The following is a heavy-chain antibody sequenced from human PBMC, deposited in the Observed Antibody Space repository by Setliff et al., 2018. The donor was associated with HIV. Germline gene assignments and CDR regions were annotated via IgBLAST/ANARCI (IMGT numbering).Heavy chain of an antibody. J-gene: IGHJ4*02. CDR2: INHSGST. V-gene: IGHV4-34*01. CDR1: GGSFSGYY. CDR3: AGGPGTTSIDY. Sequence: SETLSLTCAVYGGSFSGYYWTWIRQSPGKGLEWIGEINHSGSTNYNMSLWSRVTISLDASRNQFSLELISVTAADTAVYYCAGGPGTTSIDYWAQGTLVTVS. D-gene: IGHD1-26*01.